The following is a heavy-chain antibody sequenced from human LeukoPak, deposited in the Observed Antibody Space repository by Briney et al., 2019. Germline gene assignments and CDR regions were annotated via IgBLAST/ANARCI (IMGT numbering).Heavy chain of an antibody. Sequence: GGSLRLSCAVSGFTFSSYWMSWVRQAPGKGLEWVANIKQDGSEKYYVDSVKGRFTISRGNAKNSLYLQMNSLRAEDTAVHYCARDRRVPGIAAAGTGYDYWGQGTLVTVSS. D-gene: IGHD6-13*01. J-gene: IGHJ4*02. CDR1: GFTFSSYW. V-gene: IGHV3-7*01. CDR2: IKQDGSEK. CDR3: ARDRRVPGIAAAGTGYDY.